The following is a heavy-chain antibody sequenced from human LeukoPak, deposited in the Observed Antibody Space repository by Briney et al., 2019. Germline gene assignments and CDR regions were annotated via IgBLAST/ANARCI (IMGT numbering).Heavy chain of an antibody. J-gene: IGHJ3*02. V-gene: IGHV3-74*01. Sequence: GGSLRLSCAASGFTFSSSWMYWVRQAPGKGLVWVSRINNDGTTTTDADSVKGRFTISRDNAKNMLYLQMNSLGAEDTAVYYCAKLRTYSSFDAFDIWGQGTMVTVSS. CDR2: INNDGTTT. CDR3: AKLRTYSSFDAFDI. D-gene: IGHD6-6*01. CDR1: GFTFSSSW.